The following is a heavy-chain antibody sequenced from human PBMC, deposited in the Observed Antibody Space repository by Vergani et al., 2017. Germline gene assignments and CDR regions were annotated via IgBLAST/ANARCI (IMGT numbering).Heavy chain of an antibody. CDR3: ARARVGWQKYRCAFDI. Sequence: QVQLQQRGAGLLKPSETLSLTCAVYGGSFSGYYWSWIRQPPGKGLEWIGEINHSGSTNYNPSLKSRVTISVDTSKNQFSLKLSSVTAADTAVYYCARARVGWQKYRCAFDIWGQGTMVTVSS. D-gene: IGHD1-1*01. CDR1: GGSFSGYY. J-gene: IGHJ3*02. CDR2: INHSGST. V-gene: IGHV4-34*01.